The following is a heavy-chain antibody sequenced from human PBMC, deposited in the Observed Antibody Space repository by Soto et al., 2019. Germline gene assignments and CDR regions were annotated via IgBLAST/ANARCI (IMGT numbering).Heavy chain of an antibody. CDR2: ISGSGATT. V-gene: IGHV3-23*01. Sequence: VQLLESGGGLVQPGGSLRLSCAASGFTFDTYAISWVRQAPGRGLEWVSAISGSGATTYYADAVKGRFTISTDNSKNTLYLHIGSLRVDDTAIYYCATGTASYYFDSWGQGAPVTVSS. J-gene: IGHJ4*02. CDR1: GFTFDTYA. CDR3: ATGTASYYFDS.